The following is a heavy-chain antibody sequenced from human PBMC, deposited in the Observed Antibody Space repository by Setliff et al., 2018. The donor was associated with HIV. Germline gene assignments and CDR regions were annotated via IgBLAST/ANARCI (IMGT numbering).Heavy chain of an antibody. Sequence: GESLKISCKALDYTFSTYWIGWVRQMPGEGLEWMGVIYPDDSNIRYNPSFQSQVTISSDKSIATAYLEIHNLKASDTATYYCARRDGRSMNAFQIWGPGTKVTVSS. CDR3: ARRDGRSMNAFQI. J-gene: IGHJ3*01. CDR1: DYTFSTYW. CDR2: IYPDDSNI. D-gene: IGHD6-13*01. V-gene: IGHV5-51*01.